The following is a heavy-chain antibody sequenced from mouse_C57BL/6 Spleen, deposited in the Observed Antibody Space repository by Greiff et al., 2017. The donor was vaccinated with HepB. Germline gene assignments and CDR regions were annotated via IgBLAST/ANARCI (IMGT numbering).Heavy chain of an antibody. D-gene: IGHD2-3*01. V-gene: IGHV5-4*03. CDR1: GFTFSSYA. CDR3: ARGGYDGYYGAY. J-gene: IGHJ3*01. Sequence: EVMLVESGGGLVKPGGSLKLSCAASGFTFSSYAMSWVRQTPEKRLEWVATISDGGSYTYYPDNVKGRFTISRDNAKNNLYLQMSHLKSEDTAMYYCARGGYDGYYGAYWGQGTLVTVSA. CDR2: ISDGGSYT.